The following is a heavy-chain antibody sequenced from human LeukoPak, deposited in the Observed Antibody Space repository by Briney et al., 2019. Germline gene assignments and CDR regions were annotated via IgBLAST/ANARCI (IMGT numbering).Heavy chain of an antibody. CDR3: ATHDYGDYHY. V-gene: IGHV4-34*01. CDR1: GGSFSGYY. J-gene: IGHJ4*02. Sequence: SETLSLTCAVYGGSFSGYYWSWIRQPPGKGLEWIGEINHSGSTNYNPSLKSRVTISVDTSKNQFSLKLGSVTAADTAVYYCATHDYGDYHYWGQGTLVTVSS. D-gene: IGHD4-17*01. CDR2: INHSGST.